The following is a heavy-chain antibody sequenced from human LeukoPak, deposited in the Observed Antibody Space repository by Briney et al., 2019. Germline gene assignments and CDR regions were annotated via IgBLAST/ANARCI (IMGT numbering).Heavy chain of an antibody. CDR2: INAYNGNT. Sequence: GASVKVSCKASGYTFTSYGISWVRQAPGQGLEWMGWINAYNGNTNYAQKLQGRVTMTTDTSTSTAYMELRSLRSDDTAVYYCARGRQLVPNNWFDPWGKGTLVTVSS. CDR1: GYTFTSYG. J-gene: IGHJ5*02. V-gene: IGHV1-18*01. D-gene: IGHD6-6*01. CDR3: ARGRQLVPNNWFDP.